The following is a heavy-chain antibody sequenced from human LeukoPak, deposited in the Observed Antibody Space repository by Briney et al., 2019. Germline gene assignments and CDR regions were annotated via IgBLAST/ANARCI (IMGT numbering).Heavy chain of an antibody. CDR1: GGTFSSYA. CDR2: IIPILGIA. CDR3: ARVGQQLGFDY. V-gene: IGHV1-69*04. D-gene: IGHD6-13*01. J-gene: IGHJ4*02. Sequence: SVKVSCKASGGTFSSYAISWVRQAPGQGLEWVGRIIPILGIANYAQKFQGRVTITADKSTSTAYMELSSLRSEDTAVYYCARVGQQLGFDYWGQGTLVTVSS.